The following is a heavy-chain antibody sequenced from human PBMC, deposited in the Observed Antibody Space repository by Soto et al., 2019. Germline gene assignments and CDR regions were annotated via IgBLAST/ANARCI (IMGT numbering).Heavy chain of an antibody. CDR3: AKDRWARYYYDSSGYQDY. CDR1: GFTFSSYA. Sequence: GGSLRLSCAASGFTFSSYAMSWVRQAPGKGLEWVSAISGSGGSTYYADSVKGRFTISRDNSKNTLYLQMNSLRAEDTAVYYCAKDRWARYYYDSSGYQDYWGQGTLVTVSS. CDR2: ISGSGGST. V-gene: IGHV3-23*01. J-gene: IGHJ4*02. D-gene: IGHD3-22*01.